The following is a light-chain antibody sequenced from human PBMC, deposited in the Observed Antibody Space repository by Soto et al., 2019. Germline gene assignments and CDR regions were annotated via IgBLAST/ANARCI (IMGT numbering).Light chain of an antibody. Sequence: DIQMTQSPSALSVSVGDGFTITFPASQTISSWLAWYQQKPGKAPKLLIYKASTLKSGVPSRFSGSGSGTEFTLTISSLQPEDFATYYCQQLNSYPLTFGQGTRLEIK. V-gene: IGKV1-5*03. CDR1: QTISSW. J-gene: IGKJ5*01. CDR3: QQLNSYPLT. CDR2: KAS.